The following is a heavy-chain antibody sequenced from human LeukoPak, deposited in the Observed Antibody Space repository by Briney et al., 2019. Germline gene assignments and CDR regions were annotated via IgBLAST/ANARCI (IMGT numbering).Heavy chain of an antibody. CDR3: ARGAGYDYVWGSYRYAFDI. Sequence: ASVMLSCKASGYTFTSYGISWVRQAPGQGLEWMGWISAYNGNTNYAQKLQGRVTMTTDTSTSTAYMELRSLRSDDTAVYYCARGAGYDYVWGSYRYAFDIWGQGTMVTVSS. J-gene: IGHJ3*02. CDR1: GYTFTSYG. CDR2: ISAYNGNT. D-gene: IGHD3-16*02. V-gene: IGHV1-18*01.